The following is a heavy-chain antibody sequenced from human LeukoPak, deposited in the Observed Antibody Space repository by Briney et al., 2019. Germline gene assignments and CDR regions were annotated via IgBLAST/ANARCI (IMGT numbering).Heavy chain of an antibody. Sequence: PGESLRLSCAASGFTFSDHYMIWLRQAPGKGLEAISYISHNGETKYYADSVKGRLSISRDNAQSSLYLQMISLRVEDTAVYYCARDRHGYFDYWGQGTLVTVSS. CDR2: ISHNGETK. CDR1: GFTFSDHY. V-gene: IGHV3-11*01. J-gene: IGHJ4*02. D-gene: IGHD6-13*01. CDR3: ARDRHGYFDY.